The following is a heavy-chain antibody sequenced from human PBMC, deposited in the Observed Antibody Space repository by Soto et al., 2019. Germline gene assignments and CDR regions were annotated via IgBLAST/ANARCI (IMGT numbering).Heavy chain of an antibody. CDR2: IHYTGST. V-gene: IGHV4-39*01. J-gene: IGHJ6*03. Sequence: SETLSLTCSVSGASISSSPFYWGWIRLPPGKGLEWMGSIHYTGSTFDNPSLKSRVTISVDTSKNQFSLRLRSVTAADTAVYYCAVRKSYSYYIDVWRKGTTVTASS. CDR1: GASISSSPFY. CDR3: AVRKSYSYYIDV. D-gene: IGHD3-10*01.